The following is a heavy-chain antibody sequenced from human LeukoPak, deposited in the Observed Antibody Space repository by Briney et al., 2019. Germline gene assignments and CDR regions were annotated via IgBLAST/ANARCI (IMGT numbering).Heavy chain of an antibody. CDR2: IIPIFGTA. D-gene: IGHD6-13*01. Sequence: RASVKVSCKASGGTFSSYAISWVRQAPGQGLEWMGGIIPIFGTANYAQKFQGRVTITTDESTSTAYMELSSLRSEDTAVYYCAREGVAAGSYFDYWGQGTLVTVSS. CDR3: AREGVAAGSYFDY. CDR1: GGTFSSYA. J-gene: IGHJ4*02. V-gene: IGHV1-69*05.